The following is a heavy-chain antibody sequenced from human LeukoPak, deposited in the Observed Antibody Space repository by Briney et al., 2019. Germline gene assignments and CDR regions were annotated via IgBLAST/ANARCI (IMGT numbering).Heavy chain of an antibody. CDR1: GYTFTSYY. V-gene: IGHV1-46*01. CDR3: ARDPIYDFWSGHSVYFDY. J-gene: IGHJ4*02. D-gene: IGHD3-3*01. Sequence: ASVKVSCKASGYTFTSYYMHWVRQAPGQGLEWMGIINPSGGSTSYAQKFQGRVTMTRDMSTSTVYMELSSLRSEDAAVYYCARDPIYDFWSGHSVYFDYWGQGTLVTVSS. CDR2: INPSGGST.